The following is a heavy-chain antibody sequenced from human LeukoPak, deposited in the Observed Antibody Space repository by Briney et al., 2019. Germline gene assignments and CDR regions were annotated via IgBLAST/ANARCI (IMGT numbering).Heavy chain of an antibody. J-gene: IGHJ4*02. Sequence: TPSETLSLTCTVSGGSISSGGDYWSWIRQHPGKGLEGIGYIYSSGTYYSPSLKSRVTISADTSKNQFSLKVTSVTTADTAVYYCARVLVSGEYYFDYWGQGTLVTVSS. CDR2: IYSSGT. D-gene: IGHD2-21*01. V-gene: IGHV4-31*03. CDR1: GGSISSGGDY. CDR3: ARVLVSGEYYFDY.